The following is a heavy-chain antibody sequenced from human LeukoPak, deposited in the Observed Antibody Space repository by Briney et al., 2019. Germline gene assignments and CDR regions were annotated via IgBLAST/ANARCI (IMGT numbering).Heavy chain of an antibody. D-gene: IGHD5-12*01. CDR1: GFTFSSYG. CDR3: AKDQTLFSGYDPYYFDY. CDR2: IRYDGSNK. J-gene: IGHJ4*02. Sequence: GGSLRLSCAASGFTFSSYGMHWVRQAPGKGLEWVAFIRYDGSNKYYADSVKGRFTISRDNSKNTLHLQMNSLRAEDTAVYYGAKDQTLFSGYDPYYFDYWGQGTVVTVSS. V-gene: IGHV3-30*02.